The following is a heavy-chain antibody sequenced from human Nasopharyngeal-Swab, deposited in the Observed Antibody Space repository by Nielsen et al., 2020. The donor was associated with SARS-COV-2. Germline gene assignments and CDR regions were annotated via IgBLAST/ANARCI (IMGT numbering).Heavy chain of an antibody. V-gene: IGHV4-34*01. CDR3: ARGRREWAPRYYYYGMDV. D-gene: IGHD2-8*01. CDR2: INPSGGT. Sequence: SETLSLTCAVYGGAFGGFYWSWIRQSPGEGLEWIGEINPSGGTDYNPSLKSRVSMSVDTSKNQVFLNLKAVTAADTGLYYCARGRREWAPRYYYYGMDVWGQGTTVSVS. J-gene: IGHJ6*02. CDR1: GGAFGGFY.